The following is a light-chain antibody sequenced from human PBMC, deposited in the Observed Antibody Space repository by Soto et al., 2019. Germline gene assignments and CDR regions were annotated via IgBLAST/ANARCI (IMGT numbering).Light chain of an antibody. CDR1: SSDVGGYNY. V-gene: IGLV2-11*01. Sequence: QSALTQPRSVSGSPGQSVTISCTGTSSDVGGYNYVSWYQQHPGKAPKLMIYDVSKRPSGVPDRFSGAKSGNTASLTISGLQAEDEADYYCCSYAGRYRVFGTGTQLTVL. CDR3: CSYAGRYRV. CDR2: DVS. J-gene: IGLJ1*01.